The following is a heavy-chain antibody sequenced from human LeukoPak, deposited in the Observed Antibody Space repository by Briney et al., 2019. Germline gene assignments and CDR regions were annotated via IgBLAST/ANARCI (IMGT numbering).Heavy chain of an antibody. J-gene: IGHJ4*02. V-gene: IGHV4-59*01. CDR1: GGSISSYY. CDR2: ISYSGST. Sequence: SSETLSLTCTLSGGSISSYYWSWIRQPPGKGLEWIGYISYSGSTNYNPSLKSRVTISVDTSKNQFSLKLSSVTAADTAVYYCANYYDSSGFDYWGQGALVTVSS. D-gene: IGHD3-22*01. CDR3: ANYYDSSGFDY.